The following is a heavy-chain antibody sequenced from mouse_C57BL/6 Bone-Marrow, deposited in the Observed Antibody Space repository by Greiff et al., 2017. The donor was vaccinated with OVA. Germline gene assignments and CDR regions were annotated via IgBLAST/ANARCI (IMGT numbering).Heavy chain of an antibody. CDR3: ARETYYYGSSYAMDY. J-gene: IGHJ4*01. CDR1: GFTFSDFY. Sequence: EVKLVESGGGLVQSGRSLRLSCATSGFTFSDFYMAWVRQAPGKGLEWIAASRNKANDYTTEYSASVKGRFIVSRDTSQSILYLQMNALRAEDTAIYYCARETYYYGSSYAMDYWGQGTSVTVSS. D-gene: IGHD1-1*01. CDR2: SRNKANDYTT. V-gene: IGHV7-1*01.